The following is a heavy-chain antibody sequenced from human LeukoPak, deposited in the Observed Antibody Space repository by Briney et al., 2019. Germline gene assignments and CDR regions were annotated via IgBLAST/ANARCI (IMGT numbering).Heavy chain of an antibody. Sequence: GSSVKVSCKASGGTFSSYAISWVRQAPGQGLEWMGRIIPIFGIANYAQKFQGRVTITADKSTSTAYMELSSLRSEDTAVYYCARVGVYYDSSGYRRWFDPWGQGTLVTVSS. J-gene: IGHJ5*02. CDR1: GGTFSSYA. CDR2: IIPIFGIA. D-gene: IGHD3-22*01. V-gene: IGHV1-69*04. CDR3: ARVGVYYDSSGYRRWFDP.